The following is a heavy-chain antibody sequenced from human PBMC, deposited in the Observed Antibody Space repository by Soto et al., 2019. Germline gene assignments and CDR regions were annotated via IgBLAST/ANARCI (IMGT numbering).Heavy chain of an antibody. CDR3: ASQGIDRFYYYYMDV. Sequence: GGSLRLSCAASGFTFSSSAMSWVRQAPGKGLEWVSIISGSGGSTYYADSVKGRFTISRDNSKNALYLQMNSLRAEDTAVYYCASQGIDRFYYYYMDVWGQGTTVTVSS. CDR2: ISGSGGST. CDR1: GFTFSSSA. J-gene: IGHJ6*02. V-gene: IGHV3-23*01. D-gene: IGHD2-15*01.